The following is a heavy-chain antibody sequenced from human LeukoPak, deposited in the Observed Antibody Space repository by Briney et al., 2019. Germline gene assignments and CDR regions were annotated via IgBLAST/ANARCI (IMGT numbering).Heavy chain of an antibody. J-gene: IGHJ6*02. D-gene: IGHD3-10*01. CDR3: ARGMPYYYGSGSRPMDV. Sequence: PGGSLRLSCAASGFTVSSNYMSWVRQAPGKGLEWVSVIYSGGSTYYADSVKGRFTISRDNSKNTLYLQMNSLRAEDTAVYYCARGMPYYYGSGSRPMDVWGQGTTVTVSS. CDR1: GFTVSSNY. CDR2: IYSGGST. V-gene: IGHV3-66*01.